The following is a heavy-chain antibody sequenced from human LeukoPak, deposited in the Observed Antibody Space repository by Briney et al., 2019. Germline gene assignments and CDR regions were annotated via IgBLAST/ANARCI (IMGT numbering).Heavy chain of an antibody. CDR1: GLTFSSYA. D-gene: IGHD3-3*01. CDR2: ISYDGSNK. Sequence: GGSLRLSCAASGLTFSSYAMHWVRQAPGKGLVWVAVISYDGSNKYYADSVKGRFTISRDNSKNTLYLQMNSLRAEDTAVYYCARGGNADALYYDFWSGYYTGRYGMDVWGQGTTVTVSS. V-gene: IGHV3-30*04. CDR3: ARGGNADALYYDFWSGYYTGRYGMDV. J-gene: IGHJ6*02.